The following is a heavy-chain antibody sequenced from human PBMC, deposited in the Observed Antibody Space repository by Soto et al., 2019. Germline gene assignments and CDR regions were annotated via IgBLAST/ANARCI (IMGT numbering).Heavy chain of an antibody. Sequence: ASVKVSCKTSGYTFTNYAMHWVRQAPGQRLEWMGWINAGNGNTKYSQKFQGRVTIARDTSASTAYMELSSLRSEDTAVYYCARDRGGNSRFDYWGQGTLVTVSS. CDR3: ARDRGGNSRFDY. CDR2: INAGNGNT. CDR1: GYTFTNYA. D-gene: IGHD3-10*01. J-gene: IGHJ4*02. V-gene: IGHV1-3*01.